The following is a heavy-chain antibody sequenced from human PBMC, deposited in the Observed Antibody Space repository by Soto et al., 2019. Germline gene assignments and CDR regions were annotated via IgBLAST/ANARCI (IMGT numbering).Heavy chain of an antibody. CDR2: ISTAKGDT. CDR1: GYTFTTYG. CDR3: ARAGYTHGSSYFDY. D-gene: IGHD1-1*01. V-gene: IGHV1-18*04. J-gene: IGHJ4*02. Sequence: QVHLVQSAAEAKKPGASVKVSCQASGYTFTTYGLSWVRQAPGQGLEWMGWISTAKGDTNYAQKFQGRVTMTTDASTSTAYMELRSLRSDDTAVFYCARAGYTHGSSYFDYWGQGTLLTVSS.